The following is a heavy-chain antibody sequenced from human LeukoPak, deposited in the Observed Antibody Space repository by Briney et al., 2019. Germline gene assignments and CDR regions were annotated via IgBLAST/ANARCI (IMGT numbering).Heavy chain of an antibody. CDR1: GGSFSGYY. V-gene: IGHV4-34*01. Sequence: PSETLSLTCAVYGGSFSGYYWSWIRQPPGKGLEWIGNIYHSGSTYYNPSLKSRVTISVDTSKNQFSLKLSSVTAADTAVYYCARLGSAYYDILTGRGYDYWGQGTLVTVSS. CDR3: ARLGSAYYDILTGRGYDY. CDR2: IYHSGST. D-gene: IGHD3-9*01. J-gene: IGHJ4*02.